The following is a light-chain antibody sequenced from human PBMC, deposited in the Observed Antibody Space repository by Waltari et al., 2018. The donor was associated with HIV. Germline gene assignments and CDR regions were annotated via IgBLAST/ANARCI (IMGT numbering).Light chain of an antibody. V-gene: IGLV1-44*01. J-gene: IGLJ1*01. CDR2: NNN. CDR1: SSNIGITT. CDR3: AAWDDSLLYV. Sequence: QSVLPPPPSASGTPGQRVTISFSGSSSNIGITTVTWYQQLPGTAPKLLIYNNNLQPSGVPDRFSGSKSGTSASLAISGLQSEDEADDYCAAWDDSLLYVFGTGTKVTVL.